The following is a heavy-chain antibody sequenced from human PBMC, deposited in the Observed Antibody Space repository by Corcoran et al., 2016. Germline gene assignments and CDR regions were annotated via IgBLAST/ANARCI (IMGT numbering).Heavy chain of an antibody. CDR1: GGTFSSYA. D-gene: IGHD2-2*02. J-gene: IGHJ6*02. CDR3: ARVYCSSTSCYRGYDYGMDV. Sequence: QVQLVQSGAEVKKPGSSVKVSCKASGGTFSSYAISWVRQAPGQGLEWMGGIIPIFGTENYAQKFQGRVTITADKSTSTAYMELSSLRAEDTALYYYARVYCSSTSCYRGYDYGMDVWGQGTTVTVSS. V-gene: IGHV1-69*06. CDR2: IIPIFGTE.